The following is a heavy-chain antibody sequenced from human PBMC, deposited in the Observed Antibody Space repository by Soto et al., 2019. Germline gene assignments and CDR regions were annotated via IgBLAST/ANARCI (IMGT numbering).Heavy chain of an antibody. CDR2: ISYDGSNK. D-gene: IGHD3-22*01. CDR1: GFTFSRYG. J-gene: IGHJ4*02. Sequence: ESGGGVVQPGRSLRLSCAASGFTFSRYGMHWVRQAPGKGLEWVAVISYDGSNKYYADSVKGRFTISRDNSKNTLYLQMNSLRAEDTAVYYCAKSQYYYDSSPLDYWGQGTLVTVSS. CDR3: AKSQYYYDSSPLDY. V-gene: IGHV3-30*18.